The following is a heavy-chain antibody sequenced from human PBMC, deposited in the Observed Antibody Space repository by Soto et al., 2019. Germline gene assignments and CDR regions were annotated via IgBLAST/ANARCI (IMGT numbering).Heavy chain of an antibody. CDR3: ARALLMDVPYYYYYGMDV. V-gene: IGHV3-30-3*01. CDR1: GFTFRIYA. Sequence: QVQVVESGGDVVQPGKSLRLSCAASGFTFRIYAMHWVRQAPGKGLEWVAVISYDGSNKYSADSVKGRFTISRDDSKNTLYLQMNSLRGEDTAVYYCARALLMDVPYYYYYGMDVWGQGTTVTVSS. J-gene: IGHJ6*02. D-gene: IGHD2-8*01. CDR2: ISYDGSNK.